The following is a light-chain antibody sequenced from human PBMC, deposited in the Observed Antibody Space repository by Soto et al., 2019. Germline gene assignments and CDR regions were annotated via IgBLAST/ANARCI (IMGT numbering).Light chain of an antibody. CDR3: QSFDSSLRDYV. CDR2: RND. V-gene: IGLV1-40*01. CDR1: SSNIGAGYD. Sequence: QSALTQPPSVSGAPGQTVTISCTGSSSNIGAGYDVHWYQHLPGTAPKLLIYRNDNRPSGVPDRFSGSKSGTSASLAITGLQAEDEADYYCQSFDSSLRDYVFGTGTKVTVL. J-gene: IGLJ1*01.